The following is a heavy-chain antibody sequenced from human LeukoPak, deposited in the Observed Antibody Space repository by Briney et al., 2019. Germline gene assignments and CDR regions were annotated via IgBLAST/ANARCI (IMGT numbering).Heavy chain of an antibody. CDR2: IWYDGSNE. D-gene: IGHD1-26*01. CDR3: ARDRIVGATGDAFDI. V-gene: IGHV3-33*01. Sequence: GGSLRLSCTASGFTFSTYGMVWVRQAPGKGLEWVAVIWYDGSNENYADSVKGRFTISRDNSKSTLFLQMNSLRAEDTAVYYCARDRIVGATGDAFDIWGQGTMVTVSS. J-gene: IGHJ3*02. CDR1: GFTFSTYG.